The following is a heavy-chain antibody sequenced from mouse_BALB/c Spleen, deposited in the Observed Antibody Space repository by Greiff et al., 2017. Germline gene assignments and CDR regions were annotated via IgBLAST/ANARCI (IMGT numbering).Heavy chain of an antibody. V-gene: IGHV1S81*02. CDR3: TRSSYDYPWFAY. D-gene: IGHD2-4*01. CDR2: INPSNGGT. J-gene: IGHJ3*01. CDR1: GYTFTSYY. Sequence: QVQLQQPGAELVKPGASVKLSCKASGYTFTSYYMYWVKQRPGQGLEWIGGINPSNGGTNFNEKFKSKATLTVDKSSSTAYMQLSSLTSEDSAVYYCTRSSYDYPWFAYWGQGTVVTVSA.